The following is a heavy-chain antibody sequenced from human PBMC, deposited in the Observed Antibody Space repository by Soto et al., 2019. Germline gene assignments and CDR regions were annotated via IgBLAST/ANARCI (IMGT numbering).Heavy chain of an antibody. CDR2: IKQDGSEK. J-gene: IGHJ6*02. D-gene: IGHD3-3*01. Sequence: GGSLRLSCAASGFTFISYWMSWVRQAPGKGLEWVANIKQDGSEKYYVDSVKGRFTISRDNAKNSLYLQMNSLRAEDTAVYYCARIITIFGVALYGMDVWGQGTTVTVSS. CDR3: ARIITIFGVALYGMDV. V-gene: IGHV3-7*01. CDR1: GFTFISYW.